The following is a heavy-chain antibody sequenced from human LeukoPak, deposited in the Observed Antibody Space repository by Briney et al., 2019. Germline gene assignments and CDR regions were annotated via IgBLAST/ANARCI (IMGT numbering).Heavy chain of an antibody. CDR1: GYSISSGYS. Sequence: SETLSLTCTVSGYSISSGYSWGWIRQPPGKGLEWIGSIHHSGSTFYNPSLKSRVTISEDTSKNQFSLKLSSVTAADTAVYYCARRGQQLAFGYWGQGTLVTVSS. J-gene: IGHJ4*02. CDR3: ARRGQQLAFGY. CDR2: IHHSGST. D-gene: IGHD6-13*01. V-gene: IGHV4-38-2*02.